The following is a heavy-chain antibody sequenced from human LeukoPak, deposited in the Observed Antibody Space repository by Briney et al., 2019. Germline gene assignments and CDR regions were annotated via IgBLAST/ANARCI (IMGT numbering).Heavy chain of an antibody. CDR3: ARLYYYDISGTYGFDY. CDR1: GGSISSSSYY. CDR2: IYYSGST. J-gene: IGHJ4*02. V-gene: IGHV4-39*07. Sequence: SETLSLTCTVSGGSISSSSYYWGWIRQPPGKGLEWIGSIYYSGSTYYNPSLKSRVTISVDTSKNQFSLKLSSVTAADTAVYYCARLYYYDISGTYGFDYWGQGTLGTVSS. D-gene: IGHD3-22*01.